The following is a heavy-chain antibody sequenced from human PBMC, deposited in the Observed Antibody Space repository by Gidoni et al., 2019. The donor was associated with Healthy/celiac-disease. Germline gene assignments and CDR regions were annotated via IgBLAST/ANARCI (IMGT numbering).Heavy chain of an antibody. CDR3: ARDLRGIVGNHFDN. Sequence: EVQLLESGGGLVQPGGSLRVPCAASGFTFSIYFMHWVRQAPGKGLVWVSRINSDGSSTTYADSVKGRFTISRDNAKNTLYLQMNSLRAEDTAVYYCARDLRGIVGNHFDNWGQGTLVSVSS. V-gene: IGHV3-74*01. D-gene: IGHD1-26*01. CDR1: GFTFSIYF. J-gene: IGHJ4*02. CDR2: INSDGSST.